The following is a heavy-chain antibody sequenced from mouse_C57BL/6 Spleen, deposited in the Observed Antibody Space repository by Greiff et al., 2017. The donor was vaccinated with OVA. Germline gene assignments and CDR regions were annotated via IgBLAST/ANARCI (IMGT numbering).Heavy chain of an antibody. CDR3: ARIDPFITTVVAKYFDY. D-gene: IGHD1-1*01. J-gene: IGHJ2*01. Sequence: QVTLKVSGPGILQPSQTLSLTCSFSGFSLSTFGMGVGWIRQPSGKGLEWLAHIWWDDDKYYNPALKSRLTISKDTSKNQVFLKIANVDTADTATYYCARIDPFITTVVAKYFDYWGQGTTLTVSS. CDR1: GFSLSTFGMG. CDR2: IWWDDDK. V-gene: IGHV8-8*01.